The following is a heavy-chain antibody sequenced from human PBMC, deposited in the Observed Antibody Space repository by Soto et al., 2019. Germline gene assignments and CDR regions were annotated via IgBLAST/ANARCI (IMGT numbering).Heavy chain of an antibody. D-gene: IGHD5-12*01. Sequence: GGSLRLSCAASGFTFGSYAMIWVRQAPGKGLGWVSTISSSGDSTYYADSVKGRFTVSRDNSMNTLYMQMNSLRAADTAVYYCARRIVATETFDYWGQGTLVTVSS. CDR1: GFTFGSYA. J-gene: IGHJ4*02. CDR3: ARRIVATETFDY. CDR2: ISSSGDST. V-gene: IGHV3-23*01.